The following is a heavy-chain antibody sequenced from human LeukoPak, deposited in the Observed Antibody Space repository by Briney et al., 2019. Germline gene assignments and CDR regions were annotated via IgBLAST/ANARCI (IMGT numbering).Heavy chain of an antibody. CDR3: ASDSHSLRWYL. V-gene: IGHV4-59*01. Sequence: SETLSLTCTVSYDFISDYYWSWLRQPPGKGLEWIGYISYSRSTNYSPSLNSRVTISIDTSKNQFSLRLSSVTAADTAVYYCASDSHSLRWYLWGRGTLVTVSS. CDR1: YDFISDYY. J-gene: IGHJ2*01. CDR2: ISYSRST. D-gene: IGHD2-21*01.